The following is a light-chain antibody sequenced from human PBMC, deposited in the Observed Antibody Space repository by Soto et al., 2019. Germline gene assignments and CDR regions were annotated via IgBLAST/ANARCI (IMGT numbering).Light chain of an antibody. J-gene: IGLJ1*01. CDR3: GSITRSSTSX. Sequence: QSALSQPASVSGSPGQSITISCTGTSSDVGGFEYVSWYQHQPGKAPKLIIYDVTKRPSGVSNRLSGSKSGNTASLTISGIQAEDEGDYYCGSITRSSTSXFGTGNKVTV. V-gene: IGLV2-14*01. CDR1: SSDVGGFEY. CDR2: DVT.